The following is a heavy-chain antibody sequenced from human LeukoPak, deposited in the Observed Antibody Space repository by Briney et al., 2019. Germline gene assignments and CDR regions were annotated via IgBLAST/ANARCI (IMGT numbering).Heavy chain of an antibody. CDR2: IIPIFGTA. V-gene: IGHV1-69*06. J-gene: IGHJ6*04. CDR3: ARDPPPYDTVVVPAAPPDYYYYGMDV. CDR1: GGTFSSYA. D-gene: IGHD2-2*01. Sequence: ASVKVSCKASGGTFSSYAISWVRQAPGQGLEWMGGIIPIFGTANYAQKFQGRVTITADKSTSTAYMELSSLRSEDTAVYYCARDPPPYDTVVVPAAPPDYYYYGMDVWGKGTTVTVSS.